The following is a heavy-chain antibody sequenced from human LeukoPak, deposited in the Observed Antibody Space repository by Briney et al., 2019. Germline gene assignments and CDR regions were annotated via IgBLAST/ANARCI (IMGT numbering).Heavy chain of an antibody. CDR2: INPNSGNT. CDR3: AIVVVAFNWFDP. CDR1: GYTFTGYY. J-gene: IGHJ5*02. V-gene: IGHV1-8*02. D-gene: IGHD2-15*01. Sequence: ASVKVSCEASGYTFTGYYMHWVRQAPGQGLEWMGWINPNSGNTGYAQKFQGRVTMARNTSISTAYMELSSLRSEDTAVYYCAIVVVAFNWFDPWGQGTLVTVSS.